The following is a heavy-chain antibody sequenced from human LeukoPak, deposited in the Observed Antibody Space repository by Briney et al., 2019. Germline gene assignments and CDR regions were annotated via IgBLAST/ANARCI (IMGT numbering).Heavy chain of an antibody. J-gene: IGHJ4*02. V-gene: IGHV4-34*01. Sequence: SETLSLTCAVYGGSFSGYYWSWIRQPPGKGLEWIGEINHSGSTNYNPSLKSRVTISVDTSKNQFSLKLSSVTAADTAVYYCASWSTSLFYGGIDYWGQGTLVTVSS. CDR2: INHSGST. D-gene: IGHD2-2*01. CDR3: ASWSTSLFYGGIDY. CDR1: GGSFSGYY.